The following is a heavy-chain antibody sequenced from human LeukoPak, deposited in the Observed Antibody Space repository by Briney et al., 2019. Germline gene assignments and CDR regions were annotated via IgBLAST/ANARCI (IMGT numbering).Heavy chain of an antibody. Sequence: GGSLRLSCAASGFTFSSYAMHWVRQAPGKGLEYISAISSNGGSTYYANSVKGRFTISRDNAKNSLYLQMNSLRAEDTALYYCARGGIAARPNYADYWGQGTLVTVSS. J-gene: IGHJ4*02. D-gene: IGHD6-6*01. CDR3: ARGGIAARPNYADY. V-gene: IGHV3-64*01. CDR2: ISSNGGST. CDR1: GFTFSSYA.